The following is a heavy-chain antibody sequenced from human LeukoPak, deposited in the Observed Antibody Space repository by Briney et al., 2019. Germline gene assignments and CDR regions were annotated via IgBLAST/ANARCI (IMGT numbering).Heavy chain of an antibody. CDR3: ARERGPEYYDSSGYYNDAFDI. J-gene: IGHJ3*02. V-gene: IGHV3-48*04. D-gene: IGHD3-22*01. Sequence: GGSLRLSCAASGFTFSSYSMNWVRQAPGKGLEWVSYISSSSSTIYYADSVKGRFTISRDNAKNSLYLQMNSLRAEDTAVYYCARERGPEYYDSSGYYNDAFDIWGQGTMVTVSS. CDR2: ISSSSSTI. CDR1: GFTFSSYS.